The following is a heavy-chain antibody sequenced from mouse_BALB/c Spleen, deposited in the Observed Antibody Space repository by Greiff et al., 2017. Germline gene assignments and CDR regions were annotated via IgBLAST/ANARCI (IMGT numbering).Heavy chain of an antibody. D-gene: IGHD1-1*01. Sequence: EVKVVESGGGLVKPGGSLKLSCAASGFTFSSYAMSWVRQTPEKRLEWVASISSGGSTYYPDSVKGRFTISRDNARNILYLQMSSLRSEDTAMYYCARGLYFYFDYWGQGTTLTVSS. CDR2: ISSGGST. J-gene: IGHJ2*01. CDR3: ARGLYFYFDY. V-gene: IGHV5-6-5*01. CDR1: GFTFSSYA.